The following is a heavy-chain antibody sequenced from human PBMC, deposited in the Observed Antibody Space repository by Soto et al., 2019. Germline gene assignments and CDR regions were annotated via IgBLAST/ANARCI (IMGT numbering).Heavy chain of an antibody. V-gene: IGHV1-8*01. CDR3: ARGRIRIPLDAFEI. Sequence: ASVKVSCKASGYTFTSYDINWVRQATGQGLEWMGWMNPNSGNTGYAQKFQGRVTMTRNTSISTAYMELSSLRSEDTAVYYCARGRIRIPLDAFEIWGQGTMVTVSS. D-gene: IGHD2-15*01. CDR2: MNPNSGNT. J-gene: IGHJ3*02. CDR1: GYTFTSYD.